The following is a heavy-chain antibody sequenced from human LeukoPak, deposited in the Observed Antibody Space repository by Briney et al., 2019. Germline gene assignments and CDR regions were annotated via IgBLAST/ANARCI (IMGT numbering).Heavy chain of an antibody. Sequence: GGSLRLSCAASGFTFNSYWMSWVRQAPGKGLEWVANINQDGSEKHYVHSVKGRFTISRDNAKNSLYLQMNSLRAEDTAVYYCAKIPGADAFDIWGQGTMVTVSS. D-gene: IGHD3-10*01. V-gene: IGHV3-7*03. CDR3: AKIPGADAFDI. CDR2: INQDGSEK. CDR1: GFTFNSYW. J-gene: IGHJ3*02.